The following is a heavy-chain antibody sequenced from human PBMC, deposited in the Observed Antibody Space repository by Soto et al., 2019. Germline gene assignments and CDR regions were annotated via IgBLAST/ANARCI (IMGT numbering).Heavy chain of an antibody. J-gene: IGHJ6*02. D-gene: IGHD2-2*01. CDR2: ISSSSSYI. Sequence: GGSLRLSCAASGFTFSSYSMNWVRQAPGKGLEWVSSISSSSSYIYYADSVKGRFTISRDNAKNSLYLQMNSLRAEDTAVYYCARDMPPLGYCSSTSCLGDRSYGMDVWGQGTTVTVSS. CDR3: ARDMPPLGYCSSTSCLGDRSYGMDV. V-gene: IGHV3-21*01. CDR1: GFTFSSYS.